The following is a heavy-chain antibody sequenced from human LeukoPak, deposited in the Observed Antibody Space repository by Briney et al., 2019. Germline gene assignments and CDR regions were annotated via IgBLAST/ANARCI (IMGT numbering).Heavy chain of an antibody. D-gene: IGHD5-12*01. V-gene: IGHV3-33*01. J-gene: IGHJ4*02. CDR2: IWYDGSNK. CDR1: GFTFSSYG. Sequence: GRSLRLSCAASGFTFSSYGMHWVRQASGKGLEWVAVIWYDGSNKYYADSVKGRFTISRDNSKNTLYLQMNSLRAEDTAVYYCAREAVVARSFDYWGQGTLVTVSS. CDR3: AREAVVARSFDY.